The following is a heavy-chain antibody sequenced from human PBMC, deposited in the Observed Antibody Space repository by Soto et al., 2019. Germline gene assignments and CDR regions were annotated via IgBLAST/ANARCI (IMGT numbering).Heavy chain of an antibody. J-gene: IGHJ4*02. CDR2: IVVGSGNT. V-gene: IGHV1-58*01. D-gene: IGHD3-22*01. CDR1: GFTFTSSA. Sequence: SVKVSCKASGFTFTSSAVQWVRQARGQRLEWIGWIVVGSGNTNYAQKFQERVTITRDMSTSTAYMELSSLRSEDTAVYYCAADRDYDSSGYTLDYWGQGNLVTVSS. CDR3: AADRDYDSSGYTLDY.